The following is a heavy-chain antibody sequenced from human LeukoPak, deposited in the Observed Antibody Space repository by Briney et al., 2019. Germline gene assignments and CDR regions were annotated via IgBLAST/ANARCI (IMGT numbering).Heavy chain of an antibody. V-gene: IGHV1-18*01. CDR2: ISAYNGNT. D-gene: IGHD6-13*01. CDR1: GYTFNRYG. CDR3: ARGHSTSWPEYFQH. J-gene: IGHJ1*01. Sequence: ASVNVSCKASGYTFNRYGISWVRQAPGQGLEWMGWISAYNGNTKNAQNLQGRVTITTDTSTTTAYMELRSLKSDDTAVHYCARGHSTSWPEYFQHWGQGTLVTVSS.